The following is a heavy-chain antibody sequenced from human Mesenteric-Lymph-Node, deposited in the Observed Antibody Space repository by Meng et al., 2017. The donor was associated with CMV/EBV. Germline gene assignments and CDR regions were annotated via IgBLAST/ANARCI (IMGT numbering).Heavy chain of an antibody. CDR2: IYYSGST. CDR1: GGSVSSSSYY. J-gene: IGHJ4*02. Sequence: GSLRLSCTVSGGSVSSSSYYWSWIRQPPGKGLDWIGYIYYSGSTDYNPSLKSRVTISVDTSKNQFSLKLSSVTAADTAVYYCARFPYYFDYWGQGTLVTVSS. CDR3: ARFPYYFDY. V-gene: IGHV4-61*01.